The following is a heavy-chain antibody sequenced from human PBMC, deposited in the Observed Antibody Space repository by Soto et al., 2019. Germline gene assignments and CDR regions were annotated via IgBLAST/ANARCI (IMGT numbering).Heavy chain of an antibody. V-gene: IGHV3-30*18. J-gene: IGHJ4*02. CDR2: ISYDGSNK. D-gene: IGHD2-21*01. CDR1: GFTFSSYG. Sequence: QVQLVESGGGVVQPGRSLRLSCAASGFTFSSYGMHWVRQAPGKGLEWVAVISYDGSNKYYADSVKGRFTISRDNSKNTRYLQMNSLRAEDTAVYYCAKGSIPDYWGQGTLVTVSS. CDR3: AKGSIPDY.